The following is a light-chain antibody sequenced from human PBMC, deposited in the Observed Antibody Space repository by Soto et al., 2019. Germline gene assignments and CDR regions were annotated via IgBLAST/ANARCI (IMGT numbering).Light chain of an antibody. Sequence: DIQLTQSPSFLSASVGDRVTITCRASQGISSYLAWYQQKPVKAPKLLIYAASTLQSGVPSRLRGSGSGTEFTLTISSLQPEDFATYYCQQLNSYPSFTFGPGTKVDIK. CDR3: QQLNSYPSFT. CDR2: AAS. V-gene: IGKV1-9*01. CDR1: QGISSY. J-gene: IGKJ3*01.